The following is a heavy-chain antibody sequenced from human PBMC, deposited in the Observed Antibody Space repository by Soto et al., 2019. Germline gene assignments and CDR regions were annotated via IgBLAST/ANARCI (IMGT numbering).Heavy chain of an antibody. Sequence: GESLKISCKGSGYSFTSYWIGWVRQMPGKGLEWMGIIYPGDSDTRYSPSFQGQVTISADKSISTAYLQWSSLKASDTAMYYCASGYSSGWERYYFDYWGQGTLVTVSS. D-gene: IGHD6-19*01. CDR1: GYSFTSYW. V-gene: IGHV5-51*01. CDR2: IYPGDSDT. CDR3: ASGYSSGWERYYFDY. J-gene: IGHJ4*02.